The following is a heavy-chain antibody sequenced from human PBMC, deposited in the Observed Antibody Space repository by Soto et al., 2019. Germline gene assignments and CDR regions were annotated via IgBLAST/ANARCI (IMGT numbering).Heavy chain of an antibody. J-gene: IGHJ4*02. D-gene: IGHD3-22*01. V-gene: IGHV4-59*12. CDR3: ARGQELRRITMIVVVAGGNFDY. CDR1: GGSISNYY. CDR2: IYYSGST. Sequence: PSETLSLTCIVSGGSISNYYWSWIRQPPGKGLEWIGHIYYSGSTNYNPSLTSRVTISVDTSKNQFSLKLSSVTAADTAVYYCARGQELRRITMIVVVAGGNFDYWGQGTLVTVSS.